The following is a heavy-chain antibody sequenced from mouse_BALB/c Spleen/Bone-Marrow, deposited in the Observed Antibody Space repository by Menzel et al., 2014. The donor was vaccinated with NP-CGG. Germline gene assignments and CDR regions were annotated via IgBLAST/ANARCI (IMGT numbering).Heavy chain of an antibody. D-gene: IGHD2-1*01. Sequence: LQESGPELVKPGASVKMSCKASGYTFTSYVMHWVKQKPGQGLEWIGYINPYNDGTKYNEKFKGKATLTSDKSSSTAYMELSSLTSEDSAVYYCARKDYGNYGWYFDVWGAGTTVTVSS. V-gene: IGHV1-14*01. CDR2: INPYNDGT. CDR1: GYTFTSYV. CDR3: ARKDYGNYGWYFDV. J-gene: IGHJ1*01.